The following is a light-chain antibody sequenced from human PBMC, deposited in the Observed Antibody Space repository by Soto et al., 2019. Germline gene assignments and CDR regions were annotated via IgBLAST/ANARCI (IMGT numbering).Light chain of an antibody. CDR2: DAS. Sequence: DLQMTQFPSALSESVGDRVTITCRASQSVNNWLAWYQHKPGKAPQLLIYDASVLETGVPSRFSGSGSGTEFTLAISGLQSDDFATYYCQQYNTYWTFGPGTKVDI. V-gene: IGKV1-5*01. CDR1: QSVNNW. J-gene: IGKJ1*01. CDR3: QQYNTYWT.